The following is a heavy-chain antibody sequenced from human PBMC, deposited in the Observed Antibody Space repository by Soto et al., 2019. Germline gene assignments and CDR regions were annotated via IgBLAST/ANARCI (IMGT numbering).Heavy chain of an antibody. CDR3: ARGGKERFRGPGMDV. Sequence: QVHLVQSGAEVKKPGSSVRVSCKASGGSFSTYAFNWVRLAPGQGLEWLGGIITFFGAAMYAQKFRGRVTITPEVLTTTAYMELSGLRSDDTAVYYCARGGKERFRGPGMDVRGQGTAVTLS. J-gene: IGHJ6*02. CDR2: IITFFGAA. D-gene: IGHD2-21*01. CDR1: GGSFSTYA. V-gene: IGHV1-69*01.